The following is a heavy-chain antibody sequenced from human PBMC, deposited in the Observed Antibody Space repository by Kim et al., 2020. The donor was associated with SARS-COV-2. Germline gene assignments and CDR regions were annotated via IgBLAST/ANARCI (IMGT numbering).Heavy chain of an antibody. J-gene: IGHJ4*02. Sequence: ASVKVSCKASGYTFTSYGISWVRQAPGQGLEWMGWISAYNGNTNYAQKLQGRVTMTTDTSTSTAYMELRSLRSDDTAVYYCASGVVVPAAMREGPHYFDYWGQGTLVTVSS. D-gene: IGHD2-2*01. CDR1: GYTFTSYG. CDR3: ASGVVVPAAMREGPHYFDY. V-gene: IGHV1-18*04. CDR2: ISAYNGNT.